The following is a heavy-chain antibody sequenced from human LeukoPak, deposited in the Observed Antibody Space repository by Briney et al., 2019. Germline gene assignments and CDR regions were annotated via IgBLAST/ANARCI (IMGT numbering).Heavy chain of an antibody. D-gene: IGHD5-24*01. CDR1: GGIFSSYA. V-gene: IGHV1-69*05. Sequence: SVKVSCKASGGIFSSYAISWVRQAPGQGLEWMGGIIPIFGTANYAQKFQGRVTITTDESTSTAYMELSSLRSEDTAVYYCASVEMATRGVDYWGQGTLVTVSS. CDR2: IIPIFGTA. CDR3: ASVEMATRGVDY. J-gene: IGHJ4*02.